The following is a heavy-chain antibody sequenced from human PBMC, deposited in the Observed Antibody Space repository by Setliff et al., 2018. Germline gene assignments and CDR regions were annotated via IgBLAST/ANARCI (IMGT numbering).Heavy chain of an antibody. CDR2: IYSCGST. CDR3: ARENYSYGYLASYYYYGMDV. D-gene: IGHD5-18*01. V-gene: IGHV3-53*01. CDR1: GFTVSSNY. J-gene: IGHJ6*02. Sequence: GGSLRLSCAASGFTVSSNYMSWVRQAPGKGREWVSVIYSCGSTYYEDSVKGRFTITRVNSKNTLYLQMNSLRAEDTAVYYCARENYSYGYLASYYYYGMDVWGQGTTVTVSS.